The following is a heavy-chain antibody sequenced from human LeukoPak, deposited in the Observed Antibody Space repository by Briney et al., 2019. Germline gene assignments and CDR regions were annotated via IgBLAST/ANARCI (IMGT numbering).Heavy chain of an antibody. CDR3: ARVRYGNYFDY. Sequence: GGSLRLSCAASGFTFTDSWMSWVRQPPGKGLEGVVNIKPDGTEKYYVDSLKGRFTVSRDNAKNSLYLQMSSLRAEDTAVYYCARVRYGNYFDYWGQGTLVTVSS. CDR2: IKPDGTEK. CDR1: GFTFTDSW. V-gene: IGHV3-7*04. D-gene: IGHD3-16*02. J-gene: IGHJ4*02.